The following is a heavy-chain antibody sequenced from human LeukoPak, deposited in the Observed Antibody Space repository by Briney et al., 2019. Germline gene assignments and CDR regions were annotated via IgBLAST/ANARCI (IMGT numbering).Heavy chain of an antibody. CDR3: ARTKTPAGTRAFDI. Sequence: GGSLRLSCAASGFTFSSYSMNWVRQAPGKGLKWVSSISSSSSYIYYADSVKGRFTISRDNAKNSLYLQMNSLRAEDTAVYYCARTKTPAGTRAFDIWGQGTMVTVSS. CDR1: GFTFSSYS. CDR2: ISSSSSYI. J-gene: IGHJ3*02. V-gene: IGHV3-21*01. D-gene: IGHD1-14*01.